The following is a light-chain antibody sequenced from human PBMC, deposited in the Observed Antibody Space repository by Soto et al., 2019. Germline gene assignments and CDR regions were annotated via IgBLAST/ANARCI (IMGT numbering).Light chain of an antibody. CDR2: AAS. CDR1: QGISNY. V-gene: IGKV1-27*01. J-gene: IGKJ3*01. Sequence: DIQMTQSPSSLSASVGDRVTITCRASQGISNYLAWYQQKPGKVPKLLIYAASTLQSGVPSRFSGSGSGTDFSLVISSLQPEDVATYYCQEFNCAPFTLGPVTKVDIK. CDR3: QEFNCAPFT.